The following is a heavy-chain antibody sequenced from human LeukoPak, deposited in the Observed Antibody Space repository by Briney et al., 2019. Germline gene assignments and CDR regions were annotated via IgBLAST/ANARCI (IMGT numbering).Heavy chain of an antibody. Sequence: QSGGSLRLSCAASGFTVSSNYMSWVRQAPGKGLEWVSVIYSGGSTYYADSVKGRFTISRDNSKNTLYLQMNSLRAEDTDVYYCARRVVMTDYYYMDVWGKGTTVTVSS. CDR3: ARRVVMTDYYYMDV. CDR2: IYSGGST. J-gene: IGHJ6*03. CDR1: GFTVSSNY. V-gene: IGHV3-66*02. D-gene: IGHD3-22*01.